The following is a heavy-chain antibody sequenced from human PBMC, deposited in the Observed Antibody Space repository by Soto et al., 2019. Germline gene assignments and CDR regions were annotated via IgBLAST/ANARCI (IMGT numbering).Heavy chain of an antibody. V-gene: IGHV1-69*02. CDR2: IIPILGIA. D-gene: IGHD2-2*01. CDR1: GGTFSSYT. CDR3: ARVGYCSSTSCYHPEYNWFDP. Sequence: ASVKVSCKASGGTFSSYTISWVRQAPGQGLEWMGRIIPILGIANYAQKFQGRVPITADKSKSKAYMELSSLRSEDTAVYYCARVGYCSSTSCYHPEYNWFDPWGQGTLVTVSS. J-gene: IGHJ5*02.